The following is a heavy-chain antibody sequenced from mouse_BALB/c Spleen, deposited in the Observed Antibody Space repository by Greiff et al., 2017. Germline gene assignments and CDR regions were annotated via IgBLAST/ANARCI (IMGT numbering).Heavy chain of an antibody. V-gene: IGHV1-18*01. J-gene: IGHJ3*01. CDR2: INPYNGGT. CDR3: AREGAFNGGWFAD. CDR1: GYSFPGYT. D-gene: IGHD6-1*01. Sequence: VQLQQSGPELVKPGASLKISCKASGYSFPGYTMTWVKQSHGKNLEWIGLINPYNGGTSYTQKFKGKTTLTVDKASSTAYMELLSLTSEDSAVYDCAREGAFNGGWFADWGQGTLVTVSA.